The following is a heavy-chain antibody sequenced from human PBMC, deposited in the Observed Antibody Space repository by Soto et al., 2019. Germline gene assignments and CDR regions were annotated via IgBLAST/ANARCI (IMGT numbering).Heavy chain of an antibody. CDR1: GYTFTSYG. CDR2: ISAYNGNT. Sequence: QVQLVQSGAEVKKPGASVKVSCKASGYTFTSYGISWVRQAPGQGLEWMGWISAYNGNTNYAQKLQGRVTMTTDTSKSTADMELRSLRSDGTAVYYCARVGDHYYRTLWYDPWGQGTLVTVSS. D-gene: IGHD3-10*01. J-gene: IGHJ5*02. V-gene: IGHV1-18*01. CDR3: ARVGDHYYRTLWYDP.